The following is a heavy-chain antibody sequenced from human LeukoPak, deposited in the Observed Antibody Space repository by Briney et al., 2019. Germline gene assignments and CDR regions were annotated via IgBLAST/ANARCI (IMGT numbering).Heavy chain of an antibody. J-gene: IGHJ3*02. V-gene: IGHV4-34*01. CDR3: AVFSRNTWGDWGDAFDI. D-gene: IGHD2-21*02. CDR2: IDDGGNT. Sequence: SETLSLTCGVYGGSYSDYFWSWIRQSPGKGLEWIGEIDDGGNTYYNPSLMSRVIVSMEKSKKQFSLVMRSVSAADTAVYYCAVFSRNTWGDWGDAFDIWGQGTTVIVSS. CDR1: GGSYSDYF.